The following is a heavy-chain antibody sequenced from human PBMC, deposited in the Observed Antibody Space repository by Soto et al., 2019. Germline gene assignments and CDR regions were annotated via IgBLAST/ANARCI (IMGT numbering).Heavy chain of an antibody. CDR2: ISHSGSGT. J-gene: IGHJ4*02. V-gene: IGHV4-34*01. CDR3: ARGHLPGGNTFYYDY. D-gene: IGHD2-15*01. CDR1: GGSFSGNY. Sequence: QVQLQQWGAGLLKPSETLSLTCTVYGGSFSGNYWSWIRQPPGMGLEWIGEISHSGSGTNYNPSLNRRATISVDPSKNQFSLKLSSVTAADTAMYYCARGHLPGGNTFYYDYWGQGTLVTVSS.